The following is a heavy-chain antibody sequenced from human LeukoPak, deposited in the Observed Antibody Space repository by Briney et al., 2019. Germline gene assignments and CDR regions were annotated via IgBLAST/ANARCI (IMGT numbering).Heavy chain of an antibody. D-gene: IGHD3-10*01. CDR1: GYTFTSYG. V-gene: IGHV1-18*01. Sequence: GASVKVSCKASGYTFTSYGISWVRQAPGQGLEWMGWISAYNGNTNYAQKLQGRVTMTTDTSTSTAYMELRSLRSDDTAVYFCAKDRVRNPFLRGIKSEYDSWGQGTLVTVSS. CDR2: ISAYNGNT. CDR3: AKDRVRNPFLRGIKSEYDS. J-gene: IGHJ4*02.